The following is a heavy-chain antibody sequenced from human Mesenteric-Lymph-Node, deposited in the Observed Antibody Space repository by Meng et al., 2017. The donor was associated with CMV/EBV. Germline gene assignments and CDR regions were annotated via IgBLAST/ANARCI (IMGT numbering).Heavy chain of an antibody. D-gene: IGHD3-22*01. CDR2: IYWDDDK. CDR3: AHNAERGYSPFDY. CDR1: GFSLSTRGVG. Sequence: FSGFSLSTRGVGVGWIRQPPGKALEWLALIYWDDDKRYSPSLESRLIINKDTSKNQVVLTMIDMDPVDTATYYCAHNAERGYSPFDYWGRGTLVTVSS. J-gene: IGHJ4*02. V-gene: IGHV2-5*02.